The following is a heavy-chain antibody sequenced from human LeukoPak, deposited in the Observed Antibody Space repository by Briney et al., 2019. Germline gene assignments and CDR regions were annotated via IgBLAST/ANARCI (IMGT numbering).Heavy chain of an antibody. V-gene: IGHV4-38-2*02. CDR2: IYHSGST. J-gene: IGHJ4*02. D-gene: IGHD6-19*01. Sequence: PSETLSLTCTVSGYSISSGYYWGWIRQPPGKGLDCIGSIYHSGSTYYNPSLKSRVTISVDTSKNQFSLKLSSVTAADTAVYYCAREDSSGLYYFDYWGQGTLVTVSS. CDR3: AREDSSGLYYFDY. CDR1: GYSISSGYY.